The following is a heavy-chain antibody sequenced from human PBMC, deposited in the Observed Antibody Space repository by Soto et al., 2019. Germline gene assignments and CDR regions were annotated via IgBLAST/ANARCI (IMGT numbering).Heavy chain of an antibody. J-gene: IGHJ6*02. CDR1: GVTFSSYW. CDR3: ARDHYYGMDV. Sequence: XGSLRLSCAASGVTFSSYWMHWVRQAPGKGLVWVSHINSDGRSTSYADSVKGRFTISRDNAKNTLYLQMNSLRAEDTAVYYCARDHYYGMDVSGQGTTVTVSS. CDR2: INSDGRST. V-gene: IGHV3-74*01.